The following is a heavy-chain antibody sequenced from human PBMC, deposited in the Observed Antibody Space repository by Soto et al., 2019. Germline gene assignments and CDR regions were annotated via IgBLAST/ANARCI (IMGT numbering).Heavy chain of an antibody. CDR2: IWYDGSNK. J-gene: IGHJ4*02. V-gene: IGHV3-33*01. CDR1: GFTFSSYG. CDR3: ARDGDYYGSGSYFDY. D-gene: IGHD3-10*01. Sequence: QVQLVESGGGVVQPGRCLRLSCAASGFTFSSYGMHWVRQAPGKGLEWVAVIWYDGSNKYYADSVKGRFTISRDNSKNTLYLQMNSLRAEDTAVYYCARDGDYYGSGSYFDYWGQGTLVTVSS.